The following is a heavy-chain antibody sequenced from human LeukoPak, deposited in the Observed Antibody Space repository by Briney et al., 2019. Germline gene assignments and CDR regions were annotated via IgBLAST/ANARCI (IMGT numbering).Heavy chain of an antibody. D-gene: IGHD6-19*01. CDR3: APTGIAVAAPGNWFDP. CDR1: GFTFSSYA. CDR2: ISGSGGST. Sequence: PGGSLRLSCAASGFTFSSYAMSWVRQALGKGLEWVSAISGSGGSTYYADSVKGRFTISRDNSKNTLYLQMNSLRAEDTAVYYCAPTGIAVAAPGNWFDPWGQGTLVTVSS. V-gene: IGHV3-23*01. J-gene: IGHJ5*02.